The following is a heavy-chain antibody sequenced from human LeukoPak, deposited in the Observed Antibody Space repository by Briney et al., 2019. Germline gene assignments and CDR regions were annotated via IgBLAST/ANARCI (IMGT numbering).Heavy chain of an antibody. V-gene: IGHV3-30*02. CDR2: IRYDGSNK. J-gene: IGHJ5*02. D-gene: IGHD6-6*01. CDR3: AKVRTLSSSSAWFDP. Sequence: GGSLRLSCAASGFTFSSYGMHWVRQAPGKGLEWVAFIRYDGSNKYYADSVKVRFTISRDNSKNTLYLQMNSLRAEDTAVYYCAKVRTLSSSSAWFDPWGQGTLVTVSS. CDR1: GFTFSSYG.